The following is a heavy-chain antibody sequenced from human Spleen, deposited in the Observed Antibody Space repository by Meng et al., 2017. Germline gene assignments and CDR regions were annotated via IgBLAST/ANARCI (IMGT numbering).Heavy chain of an antibody. V-gene: IGHV1-3*01. CDR3: ARSSLHAGTLYFDS. Sequence: HVKLVQSGAAVENPGASGTVSCKTSGYSFTTYGIHWVRQAPGQSLEWMGWVNAASGNTRYSQKFQDRVTITRDTAASSAYMEVSSLRSEDTAVDYCARSSLHAGTLYFDSWGQGTLVTVSS. CDR2: VNAASGNT. CDR1: GYSFTTYG. D-gene: IGHD2-15*01. J-gene: IGHJ4*02.